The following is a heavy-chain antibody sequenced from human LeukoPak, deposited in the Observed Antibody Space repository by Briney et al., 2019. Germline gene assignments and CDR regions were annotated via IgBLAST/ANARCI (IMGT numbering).Heavy chain of an antibody. V-gene: IGHV1-69*05. CDR2: IIPIFGTA. Sequence: SVKVSCKASGGTFSSYAISWVRQAPGQGLEWMGGIIPIFGTANYAQKFQGRVTITTDESTSTAYMELSSLRSEDTAVYYCARGDGGAAGFDYWGQGTLVTVSS. J-gene: IGHJ4*02. CDR3: ARGDGGAAGFDY. D-gene: IGHD6-13*01. CDR1: GGTFSSYA.